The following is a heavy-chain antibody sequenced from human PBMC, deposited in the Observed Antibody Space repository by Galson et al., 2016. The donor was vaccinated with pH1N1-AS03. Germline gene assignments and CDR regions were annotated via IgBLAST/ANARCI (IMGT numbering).Heavy chain of an antibody. J-gene: IGHJ1*01. CDR2: IDPSGGST. CDR3: ARDVGMATTRGVYFQC. V-gene: IGHV1-46*01. Sequence: SVKVSCKASGYTFSTYSLHWVRQAPGQGLEWMGKIDPSGGSTTYAQKFQGRVTMTRDTSTSTVYMDLSSLKSEDTAVYYCARDVGMATTRGVYFQCWGQGTQVIVSS. CDR1: GYTFSTYS. D-gene: IGHD5-24*01.